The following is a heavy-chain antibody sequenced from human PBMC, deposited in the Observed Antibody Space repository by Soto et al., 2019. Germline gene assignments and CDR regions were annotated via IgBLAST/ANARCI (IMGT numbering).Heavy chain of an antibody. CDR1: GYTFTSYG. V-gene: IGHV1-18*01. D-gene: IGHD5-12*01. Sequence: ASVMVSCKASGYTFTSYGISWVRQAPGQGLEWMGWISAYNGNTNYAQKLQGRVTMTTDTSTSTAYMELRSLRSDDTAMYYCVRDSPIGSAFSGHDDIDSWGQGTLVTVSS. J-gene: IGHJ4*02. CDR2: ISAYNGNT. CDR3: VRDSPIGSAFSGHDDIDS.